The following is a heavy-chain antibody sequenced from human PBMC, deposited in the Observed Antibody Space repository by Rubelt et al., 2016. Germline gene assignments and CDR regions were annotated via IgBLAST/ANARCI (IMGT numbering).Heavy chain of an antibody. V-gene: IGHV3-23*01. CDR2: ICGSGDRT. D-gene: IGHD6-6*01. CDR1: GFTFSCYA. J-gene: IGHJ4*02. Sequence: EVQLLESGGGLVQFGGSLRLSCAASGFTFSCYAMSWVRQAPGKGLEWVSGICGSGDRTYYADSVKGRFTISRDISKSTLYLQMNSLRDEDTAVYYCVTDRFEYSSSFDYWGQGTLVTVSS. CDR3: VTDRFEYSSSFDY.